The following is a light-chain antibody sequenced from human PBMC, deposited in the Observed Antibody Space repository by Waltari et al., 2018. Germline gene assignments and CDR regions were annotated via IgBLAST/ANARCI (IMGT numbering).Light chain of an antibody. CDR1: SSDVGGYNY. V-gene: IGLV2-23*02. J-gene: IGLJ2*01. CDR3: CSYAGSSTLV. Sequence: QSALTPPASVSGSPGQSITISCTGTSSDVGGYNYVSWYQQHPGKAPKPMIYDVSKRPSGVSNRFSGSKSGNTASLTISGLQAEDEADYYCCSYAGSSTLVFGGGTKLTVL. CDR2: DVS.